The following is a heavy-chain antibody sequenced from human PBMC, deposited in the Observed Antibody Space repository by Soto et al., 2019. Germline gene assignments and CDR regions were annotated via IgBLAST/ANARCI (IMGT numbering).Heavy chain of an antibody. CDR1: GYTFTNDG. CDR3: AREPAVSTDPLDY. D-gene: IGHD4-17*01. J-gene: IGHJ4*02. Sequence: ASVKVTCKASGYTFTNDGISWVRQAPGQGLEWMGWISADSGYTNYAQKLQGRVTLTTDPVTGTAYMELRSVRSDDTAVYFCAREPAVSTDPLDYWGQGTLVTVSS. V-gene: IGHV1-18*01. CDR2: ISADSGYT.